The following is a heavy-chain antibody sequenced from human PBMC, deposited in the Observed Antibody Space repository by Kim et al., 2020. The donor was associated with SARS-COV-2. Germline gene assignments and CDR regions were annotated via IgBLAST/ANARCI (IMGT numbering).Heavy chain of an antibody. CDR1: RDTFNTYA. D-gene: IGHD6-13*01. CDR2: IVPFIGTS. Sequence: SVKVSCKASRDTFNTYAISWVRQAPGQGLEWLGGIVPFIGTSDHAQKFQGRLTVTADDSTMTVYMELSSLRSDDTAVYFCARGGFSSSWRLDYWGQGTLVTVSS. V-gene: IGHV1-69*13. CDR3: ARGGFSSSWRLDY. J-gene: IGHJ4*02.